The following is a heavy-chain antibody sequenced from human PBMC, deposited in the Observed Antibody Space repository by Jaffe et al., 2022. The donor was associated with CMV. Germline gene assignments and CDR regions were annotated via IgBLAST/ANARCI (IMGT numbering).Heavy chain of an antibody. D-gene: IGHD3-10*01. V-gene: IGHV3-66*01. CDR1: GFTVSSNY. J-gene: IGHJ3*02. CDR3: ARDRWSSKVGPSSGATNAFDI. CDR2: IYSGGST. Sequence: EVQLVESGGGLVQPGGSLRLSCAASGFTVSSNYMSWVRQAPGKGLEWVSVIYSGGSTYYADSVKGRFTISRDNSKNTLYLQMNSLRAEDTAVYYCARDRWSSKVGPSSGATNAFDIWGQGTMVTVSS.